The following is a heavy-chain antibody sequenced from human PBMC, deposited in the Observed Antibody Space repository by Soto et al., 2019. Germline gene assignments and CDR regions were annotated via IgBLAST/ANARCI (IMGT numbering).Heavy chain of an antibody. J-gene: IGHJ4*02. V-gene: IGHV3-30*18. D-gene: IGHD2-2*01. CDR2: ISYDGSDE. CDR1: GFTFSSFG. CDR3: AKYTSPGVSASSSDY. Sequence: QVQLVESGGGVVQPGRSLRLSCAASGFTFSSFGMHWVRQAPGKVLEWVALISYDGSDEYYRNSVKGRFTISRDNSKNTLFLQVNSLRPEDTAVYYCAKYTSPGVSASSSDYWGQGALVTVSS.